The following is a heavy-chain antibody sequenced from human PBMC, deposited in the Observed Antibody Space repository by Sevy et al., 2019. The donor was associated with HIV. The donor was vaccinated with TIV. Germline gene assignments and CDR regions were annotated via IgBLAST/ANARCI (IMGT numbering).Heavy chain of an antibody. J-gene: IGHJ5*02. V-gene: IGHV4-30-4*01. CDR1: GGSISSGDYY. D-gene: IGHD3-10*01. CDR2: IYYSGST. CDR3: ARAKCGGFGELGENLFDP. Sequence: SETLSLTCTVSGGSISSGDYYWSWIRQPPGRGLEWIGYIYYSGSTYYNPSLQSRVTISVDTSKNQFSLKLSSVTSADTAVYYGARAKCGGFGELGENLFDPWGPGTLVTVSS.